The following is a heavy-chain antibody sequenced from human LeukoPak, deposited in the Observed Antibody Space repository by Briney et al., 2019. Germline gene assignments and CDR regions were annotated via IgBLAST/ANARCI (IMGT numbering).Heavy chain of an antibody. D-gene: IGHD4-17*01. V-gene: IGHV1-69*06. CDR2: IITIFGTA. J-gene: IGHJ4*02. CDR3: ARNYGDYGYFDY. Sequence: ASVKVSCKASGGTFSSYAISWVRQAPGQGLEWMGGIITIFGTANYAQKFQGRVTITADKSTSTAYMGLSSLRSEDTAVYYCARNYGDYGYFDYWGQGTLVTVSS. CDR1: GGTFSSYA.